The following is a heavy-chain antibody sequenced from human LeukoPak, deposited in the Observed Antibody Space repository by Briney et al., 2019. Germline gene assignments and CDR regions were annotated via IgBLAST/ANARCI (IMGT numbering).Heavy chain of an antibody. V-gene: IGHV4-34*01. D-gene: IGHD6-19*01. Sequence: SETLSLTCAVYGGSFSGYYWSWISQPPGKGLEWIGEINHSGSTNYNPSLKSRVTISVDTTKNQFSLKLSSVTAADTAVYYCARSRVGQWLPRNYFDYWGEGTLVTVSS. CDR3: ARSRVGQWLPRNYFDY. CDR2: INHSGST. CDR1: GGSFSGYY. J-gene: IGHJ4*02.